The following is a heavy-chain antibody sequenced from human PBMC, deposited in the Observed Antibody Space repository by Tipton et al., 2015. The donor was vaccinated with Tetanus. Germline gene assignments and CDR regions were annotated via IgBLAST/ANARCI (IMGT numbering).Heavy chain of an antibody. CDR2: ISAYNGDA. Sequence: QLVQSGAEVKKPGASVKVSCRASGYTFTSYGITWVRQAPGQGLEWMGWISAYNGDANYAQQLQGRVTMTTDKSMSTTYMELRSLRSDDTAVYHCARDGTPRITMVRGVVGDYWGQGTLVTVSS. CDR1: GYTFTSYG. J-gene: IGHJ4*02. D-gene: IGHD3-10*01. CDR3: ARDGTPRITMVRGVVGDY. V-gene: IGHV1-18*01.